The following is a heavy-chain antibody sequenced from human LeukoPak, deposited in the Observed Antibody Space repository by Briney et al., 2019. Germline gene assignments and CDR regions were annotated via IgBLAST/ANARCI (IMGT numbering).Heavy chain of an antibody. CDR3: ARDRSGDFWSGSWFDP. CDR1: GGSISSYY. D-gene: IGHD3-3*01. Sequence: SETLSLTCTVSGGSISSYYWSWIRQPPGKGLEWIGYIYYSGSTNYNPSLKSRVTMSVDTSKNQFSLKLSSVTAADTAVYYCARDRSGDFWSGSWFDPWGQGTLVTVSS. CDR2: IYYSGST. V-gene: IGHV4-59*12. J-gene: IGHJ5*02.